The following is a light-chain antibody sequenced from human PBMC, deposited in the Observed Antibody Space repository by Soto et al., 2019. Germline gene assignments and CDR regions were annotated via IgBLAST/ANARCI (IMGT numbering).Light chain of an antibody. CDR1: SSNIGSNY. CDR3: AAWDDSLSGRDVV. Sequence: QSVLTQPPSASGTPGQRVTISCSGRSSNIGSNYVYWYQQLPGTAPKLLIYRNNQRPSGVPDRFSGSKSGTSASLAISGLRSEDEADYYCAAWDDSLSGRDVVFGGGTKLTVL. V-gene: IGLV1-47*01. J-gene: IGLJ2*01. CDR2: RNN.